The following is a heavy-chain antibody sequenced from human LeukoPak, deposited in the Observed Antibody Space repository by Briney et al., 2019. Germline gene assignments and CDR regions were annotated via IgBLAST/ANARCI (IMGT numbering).Heavy chain of an antibody. J-gene: IGHJ4*02. CDR2: INPYNGNT. CDR1: GYTFNSYG. Sequence: ASVKVSCKTSGYTFNSYGISWVRQAPGQGLAWMGWINPYNGNTNYAQNLQGRVTMTTDTSTSTAYMELRSLRSDDTAVYYCARDPQFLYSSGWYPGVPGFDYWGQGTLVTVSS. D-gene: IGHD6-19*01. CDR3: ARDPQFLYSSGWYPGVPGFDY. V-gene: IGHV1-18*01.